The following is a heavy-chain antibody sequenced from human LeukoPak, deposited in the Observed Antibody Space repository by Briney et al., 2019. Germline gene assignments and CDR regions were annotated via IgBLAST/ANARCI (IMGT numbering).Heavy chain of an antibody. Sequence: GGSLRLSCAASGFTFSSYAMSWVRQAPGKGLEWVSGLSNSGDSRYYADSVQGRFTISRDNSKNTLYLQMNSLRGEDTALYFCAKDLAGCSDSWGQGTLVTVSS. V-gene: IGHV3-23*01. CDR3: AKDLAGCSDS. CDR1: GFTFSSYA. CDR2: LSNSGDSR. D-gene: IGHD2-8*01. J-gene: IGHJ4*02.